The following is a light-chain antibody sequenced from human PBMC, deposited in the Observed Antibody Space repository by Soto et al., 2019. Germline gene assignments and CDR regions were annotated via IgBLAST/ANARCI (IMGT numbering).Light chain of an antibody. J-gene: IGKJ1*01. CDR2: AAS. V-gene: IGKV1-17*01. Sequence: PRIQSPSSLSASVGDRVTLTCRASQGIRDDLGWYQQKPGIAPKRLMFAASTLESGVPSRFSGSASGTEFTLTVSSLQPEDFATYYCLQHHSFPWTFAQGTKVDIK. CDR3: LQHHSFPWT. CDR1: QGIRDD.